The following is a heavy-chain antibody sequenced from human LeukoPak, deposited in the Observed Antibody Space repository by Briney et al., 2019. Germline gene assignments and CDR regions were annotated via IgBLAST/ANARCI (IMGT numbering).Heavy chain of an antibody. J-gene: IGHJ3*02. Sequence: GGSLRLSCAASGFTFSSYSMNWVRQAPGKGLQWVSYISSSSSTIYYADSVKGRFTISRDNAKNSLYLQMNSLRAEDTAVYYCAREGTMIGARSNAFDIWGQGTMVTVSS. D-gene: IGHD3-22*01. CDR3: AREGTMIGARSNAFDI. CDR1: GFTFSSYS. V-gene: IGHV3-48*01. CDR2: ISSSSSTI.